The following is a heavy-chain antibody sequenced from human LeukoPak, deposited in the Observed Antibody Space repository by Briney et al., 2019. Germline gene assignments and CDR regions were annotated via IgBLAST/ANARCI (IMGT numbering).Heavy chain of an antibody. V-gene: IGHV4-34*01. CDR2: INHSGST. CDR3: ARSGGFGTDIVVVPAASRSCYFDY. J-gene: IGHJ4*02. CDR1: GGSFSGYC. Sequence: SETLSLTCAVYGGSFSGYCWSWIRQPPGKGLEWIGEINHSGSTNYNPSLKSRVTISVDTSKNQFSLKLSSVTAADTAVYYCARSGGFGTDIVVVPAASRSCYFDYWGQGTLVTVSS. D-gene: IGHD2-2*01.